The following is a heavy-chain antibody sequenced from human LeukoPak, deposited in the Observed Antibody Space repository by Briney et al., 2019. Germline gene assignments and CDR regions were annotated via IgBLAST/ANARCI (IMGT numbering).Heavy chain of an antibody. CDR3: ARWEAGYCSGGSCYKIAFDI. V-gene: IGHV3-11*04. CDR2: ISSSGSTI. J-gene: IGHJ3*02. CDR1: GFTFSDYY. Sequence: GGSLRLSCAASGFTFSDYYMSWIRQAPGKGLEWVSYISSSGSTIYYADSVKGRFTISRDNAKNSLYLQMNSLRAEDTAVYYCARWEAGYCSGGSCYKIAFDIWGQGTMVTVSS. D-gene: IGHD2-15*01.